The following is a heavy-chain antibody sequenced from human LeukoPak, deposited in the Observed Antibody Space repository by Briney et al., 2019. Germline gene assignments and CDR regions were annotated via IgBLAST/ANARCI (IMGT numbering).Heavy chain of an antibody. D-gene: IGHD2-2*01. J-gene: IGHJ3*02. CDR2: ICYSGST. V-gene: IGHV4-59*01. CDR1: GGSISSYY. CDR3: AREDAQEGTNAFDI. Sequence: SETVSLTCTVSGGSISSYYWSWIRQPPGKGLEWIGYICYSGSTNYNPSLKSRVTISVDTSKNQFSLKLTSVTAADTAVYYCAREDAQEGTNAFDIWGQGTMVTVSS.